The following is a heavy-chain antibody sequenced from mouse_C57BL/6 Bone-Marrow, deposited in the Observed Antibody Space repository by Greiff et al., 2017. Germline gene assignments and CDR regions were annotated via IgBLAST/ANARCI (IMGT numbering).Heavy chain of an antibody. CDR2: ISGGGGNT. Sequence: EVKLMESGGGLVKPGGSLKLSCAASGFTFSSYTMSWVRQTPGKRLQWVAAISGGGGNTNYQDSVDGRFPFARDNDKNILNLQMSSLRSEDTALYYCSRQVTTVLATKYFDVWGTGTTVTVSS. CDR1: GFTFSSYT. V-gene: IGHV5-9*01. J-gene: IGHJ1*03. D-gene: IGHD1-1*01. CDR3: SRQVTTVLATKYFDV.